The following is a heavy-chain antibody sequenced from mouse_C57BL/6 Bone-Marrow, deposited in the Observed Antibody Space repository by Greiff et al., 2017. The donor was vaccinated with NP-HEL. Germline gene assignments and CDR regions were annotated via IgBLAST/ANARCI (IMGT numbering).Heavy chain of an antibody. CDR1: GYTFTSYT. Sequence: QVQLQQSGAELARPGASVKMSCKASGYTFTSYTMHWVKQRPGQGLEWIGYINPSSGYTKYNQKFKDKATLTADKSASTAYMQLSSLTSEDSAVYYCARINYRYFDVWGTGTTVTVSS. J-gene: IGHJ1*03. CDR3: ARINYRYFDV. V-gene: IGHV1-4*01. CDR2: INPSSGYT.